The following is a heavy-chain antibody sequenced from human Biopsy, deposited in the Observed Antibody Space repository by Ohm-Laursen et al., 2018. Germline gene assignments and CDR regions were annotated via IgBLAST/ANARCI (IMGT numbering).Heavy chain of an antibody. CDR3: ARGYDTSGYYYVS. V-gene: IGHV4-39*01. CDR1: GGSISNNNYY. Sequence: SDTLSLTCTVSGGSISNNNYYWGWIRQPPGKGLEWIGSIFYRGSTHYKPSLKSQVNISVDTSKNQFSLKLNSVTAADTAVYYCARGYDTSGYYYVSWGQGTLVTVSS. D-gene: IGHD3-22*01. J-gene: IGHJ5*02. CDR2: IFYRGST.